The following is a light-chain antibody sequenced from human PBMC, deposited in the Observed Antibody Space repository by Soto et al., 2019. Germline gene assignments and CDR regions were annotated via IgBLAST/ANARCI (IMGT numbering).Light chain of an antibody. CDR3: ASWDDSLNGPV. J-gene: IGLJ1*01. CDR2: TNT. V-gene: IGLV1-44*01. Sequence: QSVLTQPPSASGTPGQRVTIPCSGSSSNVGANPVNWYQHVSTTAPKRLFYTNTKRPSGVPDRFSGSKSGTSASLAISGLQPEDEADYYCASWDDSLNGPVFGTGTKVTVL. CDR1: SSNVGANP.